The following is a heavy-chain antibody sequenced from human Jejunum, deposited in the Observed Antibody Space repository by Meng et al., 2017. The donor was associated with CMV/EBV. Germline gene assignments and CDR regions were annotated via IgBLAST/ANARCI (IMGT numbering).Heavy chain of an antibody. J-gene: IGHJ4*02. CDR3: AKGEGRPHYYFDY. D-gene: IGHD1-26*01. CDR2: IYTGGST. V-gene: IGHV3-53*01. Sequence: AVSGFTVSSIYLSWVRQAPGKGMEWVSTIYTGGSTFYTDSVEGRFAIARDTSKNTLYLQMNSLRPEDTAIYYCAKGEGRPHYYFDYWGQGTLVTVSS. CDR1: GFTVSSIY.